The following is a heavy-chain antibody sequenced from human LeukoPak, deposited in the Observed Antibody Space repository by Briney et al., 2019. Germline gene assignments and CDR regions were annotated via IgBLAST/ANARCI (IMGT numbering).Heavy chain of an antibody. J-gene: IGHJ4*02. Sequence: GGSLRLSCAASGFTFSSYSMNWVRQAPGKGLEWVSSISSSSSYIYYADSVKGRFTISRDNAKNSLYLQMNSLRAEDTAVYYCARGDVDTAFKLDYWGQGTLVTVSS. CDR2: ISSSSSYI. CDR1: GFTFSSYS. CDR3: ARGDVDTAFKLDY. V-gene: IGHV3-21*01. D-gene: IGHD5-18*01.